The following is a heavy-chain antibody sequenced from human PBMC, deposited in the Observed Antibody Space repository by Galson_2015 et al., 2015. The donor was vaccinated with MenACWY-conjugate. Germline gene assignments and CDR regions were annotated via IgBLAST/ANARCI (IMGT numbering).Heavy chain of an antibody. CDR1: GFTFSSSW. V-gene: IGHV3-74*01. CDR3: AARLLHSGGMDV. CDR2: INSDGSST. D-gene: IGHD3-10*01. Sequence: SLRLSCAASGFTFSSSWMHWVRPAPGKGLVWVSRINSDGSSTSYADSVKGRFTISRDNAKNTLYLQMNSLRAEDTAVYYCAARLLHSGGMDVWGQGTTVTVSS. J-gene: IGHJ6*02.